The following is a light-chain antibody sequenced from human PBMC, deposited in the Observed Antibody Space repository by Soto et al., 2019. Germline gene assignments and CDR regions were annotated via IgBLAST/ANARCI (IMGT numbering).Light chain of an antibody. V-gene: IGKV3-15*01. CDR2: GAS. CDR3: QQYNNWPIT. CDR1: QNINNL. Sequence: RVMTQSPATLSVSPGERATLSCRASQNINNLLAWYQQRPGQAPRLLIYGASTRATGIPARFSGSGSGTEFTLTISSLQSEDFAVYYCQQYNNWPITFGQGTRLEIK. J-gene: IGKJ5*01.